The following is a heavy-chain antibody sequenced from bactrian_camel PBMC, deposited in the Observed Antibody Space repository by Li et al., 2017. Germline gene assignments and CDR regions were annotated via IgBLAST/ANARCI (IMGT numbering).Heavy chain of an antibody. D-gene: IGHD6*01. Sequence: QLVESGGGSVQAGGSLRLSCTASGITYSNYCMGWFRQTPGKGRERVAARDSDGSTSYADSVNRFTISKDNAKNTLYLQMNDLKPEDTAMYYCAAASFCRPTVWYVLPRLGSWGQGTQVTVS. CDR2: RDSDGST. J-gene: IGHJ6*01. CDR1: GITYSNYC. CDR3: AAASFCRPTVWYVLPRLGS. V-gene: IGHV3S42*01.